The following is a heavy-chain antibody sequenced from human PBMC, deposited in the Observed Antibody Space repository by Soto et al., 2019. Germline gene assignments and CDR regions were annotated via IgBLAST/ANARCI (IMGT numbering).Heavy chain of an antibody. CDR3: ARIPRYSFPTSDDLDS. CDR1: GGTFYTYT. Sequence: QVQLVQSGAEVRKPGSSVQVSCKASGGTFYTYTFSWVRQAPGQGLEWMGSITPIYPTTYYAEKFQGRLTVTADGSTNTAYMELNSLTSEDTAVYYCARIPRYSFPTSDDLDSWGQGTLVTVSS. CDR2: ITPIYPTT. J-gene: IGHJ4*02. V-gene: IGHV1-69*15. D-gene: IGHD5-18*01.